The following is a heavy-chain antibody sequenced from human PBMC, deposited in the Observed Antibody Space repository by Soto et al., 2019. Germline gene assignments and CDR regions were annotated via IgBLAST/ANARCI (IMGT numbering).Heavy chain of an antibody. Sequence: GGSLRLSCAASGFTFSSYGMHWVRQAPGKGLEWVAVIWYDGSNKYYADSVKGRFTISRDNSKNTLYLQMNSLRAEDTAVYYCARDYPYFMTTAPGDAFDIWGQGTMVTVSS. J-gene: IGHJ3*02. V-gene: IGHV3-33*01. CDR2: IWYDGSNK. CDR3: ARDYPYFMTTAPGDAFDI. CDR1: GFTFSSYG. D-gene: IGHD4-17*01.